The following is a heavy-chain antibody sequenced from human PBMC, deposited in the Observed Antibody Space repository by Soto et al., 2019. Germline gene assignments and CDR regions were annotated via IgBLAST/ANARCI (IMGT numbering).Heavy chain of an antibody. J-gene: IGHJ6*02. CDR2: ISSSSSYT. CDR3: ARLTGTTYYYGMDV. Sequence: QVQLVESGGGLVKPGGSLRLSCAASGFTFSDYYMSWIRQAPGKGLEWVSYISSSSSYTNYADSVKGRFTISRDNAKNSLYLQMNSLRPEDTAVYYCARLTGTTYYYGMDVLRQGTTVTVCS. D-gene: IGHD1-7*01. V-gene: IGHV3-11*06. CDR1: GFTFSDYY.